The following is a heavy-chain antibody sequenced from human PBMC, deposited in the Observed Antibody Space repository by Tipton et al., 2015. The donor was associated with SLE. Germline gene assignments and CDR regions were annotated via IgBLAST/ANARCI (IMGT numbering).Heavy chain of an antibody. Sequence: LRLSCTVSGGSISLYYWSWIRQPPEKGLEWIGHIYYSGSTNYSPSLKSRVTMSVDTSNNHFSLKLSSVTAADTAMYYCARVGGVGFGAPRTAFDIWGQGTLVTVSS. CDR3: ARVGGVGFGAPRTAFDI. D-gene: IGHD3-10*01. CDR2: IYYSGST. CDR1: GGSISLYY. J-gene: IGHJ3*02. V-gene: IGHV4-59*01.